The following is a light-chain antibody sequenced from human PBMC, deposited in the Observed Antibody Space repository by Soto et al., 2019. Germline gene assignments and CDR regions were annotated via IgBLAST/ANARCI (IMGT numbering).Light chain of an antibody. J-gene: IGKJ4*01. CDR3: QQRSSFPLS. CDR1: QSISTY. CDR2: DAS. Sequence: EIVLTQSPATLSLSPGERATLSCRASQSISTYLAWYQQKPGQAPRLLIYDASNRATDIPARFSGSGSGTDFTLTVSSLETEDYALYYCQQRSSFPLSFRGATKVEIK. V-gene: IGKV3-11*01.